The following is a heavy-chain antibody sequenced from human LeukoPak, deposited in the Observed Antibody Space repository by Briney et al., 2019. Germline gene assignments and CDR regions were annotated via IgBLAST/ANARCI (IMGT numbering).Heavy chain of an antibody. CDR1: GGSISSGSYY. J-gene: IGHJ4*02. Sequence: SSETLSLTCTVSGGSISSGSYYWSWIRQPAGKGLEWIARIYTSGSTNYNPSLRGRVTISVDTSKNQFSLTLTPVTAAAPPFFTRAGAPHNCGQGTLVTVSS. CDR2: IYTSGST. V-gene: IGHV4-61*02. CDR3: AGAPHN.